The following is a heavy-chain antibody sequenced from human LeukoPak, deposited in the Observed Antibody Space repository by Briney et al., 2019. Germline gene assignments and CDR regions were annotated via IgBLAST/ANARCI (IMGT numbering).Heavy chain of an antibody. J-gene: IGHJ5*02. Sequence: SETLSLTCAVYGGSFSGYYWSWIRQPPGKGLEWIGEINHSGSTNYNPSLKSRVTISVDTSKNQFSLKLSSVTAADTAVYYCARDRRLTRGNWFDPWGQGTLVTVSS. CDR1: GGSFSGYY. V-gene: IGHV4-34*01. CDR2: INHSGST. CDR3: ARDRRLTRGNWFDP. D-gene: IGHD2-15*01.